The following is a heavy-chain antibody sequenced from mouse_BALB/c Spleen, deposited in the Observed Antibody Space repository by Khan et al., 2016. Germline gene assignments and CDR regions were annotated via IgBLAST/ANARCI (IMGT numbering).Heavy chain of an antibody. D-gene: IGHD1-1*01. CDR2: IAPGSGST. J-gene: IGHJ4*01. V-gene: IGHV1S41*01. CDR1: GYTFTSYW. Sequence: DLVKPGASVKLSCKASGYTFTSYWINWIKQRPGQGLEWIGRIAPGSGSTYYNEMFKGKATLTVDTSSSTAYLQLSSLSSEDSAVYFCARENYYGSTYYAMDYWGQGASVTVSS. CDR3: ARENYYGSTYYAMDY.